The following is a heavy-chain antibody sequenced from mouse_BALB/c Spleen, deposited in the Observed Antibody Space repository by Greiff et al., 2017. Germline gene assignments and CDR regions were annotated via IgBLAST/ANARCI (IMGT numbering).Heavy chain of an antibody. V-gene: IGHV3-2*02. D-gene: IGHD2-12*01. J-gene: IGHJ4*01. CDR3: ARGAYDVYYAMDY. Sequence: EVQLQQSGPGLVKPSQSLSLTCTVTGYSITSDYAWNWIRQFPGNKLEWMGYISYSGSTSYNPSLKSRISITRDTSKNQFFLQLNSVTTEDTATYYCARGAYDVYYAMDYWGQGTSVTVSS. CDR1: GYSITSDYA. CDR2: ISYSGST.